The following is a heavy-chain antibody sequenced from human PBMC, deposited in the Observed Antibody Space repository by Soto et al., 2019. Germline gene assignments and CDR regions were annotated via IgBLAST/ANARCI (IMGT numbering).Heavy chain of an antibody. CDR3: ARRLYGDYDY. J-gene: IGHJ4*02. D-gene: IGHD4-17*01. V-gene: IGHV1-18*01. CDR2: ISTYNGNT. CDR1: GYSFTTSG. Sequence: ASVKVSCKASGYSFTTSGITWVRQAPGQGLEWMGWISTYNGNTNYAQKLQDRVTLTTDASTSTAYMELRSLRSDDTAVYYCARRLYGDYDYWGQGTLVTVSS.